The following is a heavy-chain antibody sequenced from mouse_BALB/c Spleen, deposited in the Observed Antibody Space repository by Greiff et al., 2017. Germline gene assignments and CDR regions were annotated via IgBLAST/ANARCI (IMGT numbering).Heavy chain of an antibody. V-gene: IGHV5-6-5*01. D-gene: IGHD2-4*01. CDR1: GFTFSSYA. Sequence: EVQRVESGGGLVKPGGSLKLSCAASGFTFSSYAMSWVRQTPEKRLEWVASISSGGSTYYPDSVKGRFTISRDNARNILYLQMSSLRSEDTAMYYCARGGDYDGKFAYWGQGTLVTVSA. CDR2: ISSGGST. CDR3: ARGGDYDGKFAY. J-gene: IGHJ3*01.